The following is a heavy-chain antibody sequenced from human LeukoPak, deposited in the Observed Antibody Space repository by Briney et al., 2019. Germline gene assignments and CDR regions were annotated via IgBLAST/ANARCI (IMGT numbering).Heavy chain of an antibody. J-gene: IGHJ5*02. V-gene: IGHV4-59*01. CDR1: GGSISSYY. CDR3: ARRGGPAAIYDWFDP. CDR2: IYYSGST. D-gene: IGHD2-2*01. Sequence: SETLSLTCTVSGGSISSYYWSWIRQPPGKGLEWLGYIYYSGSTNYNPSLKSRVTISVDTSKNQFSLKLSSVTAADTAVYYCARRGGPAAIYDWFDPWGQGTLVTVPS.